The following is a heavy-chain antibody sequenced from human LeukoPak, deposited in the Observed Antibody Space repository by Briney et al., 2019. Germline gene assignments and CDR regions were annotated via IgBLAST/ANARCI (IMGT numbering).Heavy chain of an antibody. D-gene: IGHD3-10*01. J-gene: IGHJ4*02. CDR1: GGSISDYY. CDR3: ARSARGLDY. CDR2: IYYSGTT. V-gene: IGHV4-59*01. Sequence: PSETLSLTCTVSGGSISDYYWSWIRQPPGKGLEWIGYIYYSGTTSYNPSLKSRLTISVDTSKNHFSLQLSSVTASDTAVYYCARSARGLDYWGQGSLVTVSS.